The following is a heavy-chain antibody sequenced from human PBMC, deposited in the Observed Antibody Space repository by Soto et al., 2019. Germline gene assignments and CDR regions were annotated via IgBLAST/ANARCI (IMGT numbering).Heavy chain of an antibody. Sequence: PRWSLRLSCGASGFTCSSYAMSWVRQAPGKGLEWVSGIGSGGNTYYVDSVKGRFTISRDNSKNTLYLQMNSLRAEDTAVYYCAKEPELGPYWGQGTLVTVSS. CDR1: GFTCSSYA. D-gene: IGHD7-27*01. V-gene: IGHV3-23*01. CDR2: IGSGGNT. J-gene: IGHJ4*02. CDR3: AKEPELGPY.